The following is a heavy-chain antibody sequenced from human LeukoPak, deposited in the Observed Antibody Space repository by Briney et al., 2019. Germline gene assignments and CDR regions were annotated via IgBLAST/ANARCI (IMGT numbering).Heavy chain of an antibody. V-gene: IGHV4-34*01. CDR3: ARVNAGLRFLEWSHLFDY. Sequence: SETLSLTCAVYGVSFSGYYWSWIRQPPGKGLEWIGEINHSGSTNYNPSLKSRVTISVDTSKNQFSLKLSSVTAADTAVYYCARVNAGLRFLEWSHLFDYWGQGTLVTVSS. J-gene: IGHJ4*02. CDR2: INHSGST. D-gene: IGHD3-3*01. CDR1: GVSFSGYY.